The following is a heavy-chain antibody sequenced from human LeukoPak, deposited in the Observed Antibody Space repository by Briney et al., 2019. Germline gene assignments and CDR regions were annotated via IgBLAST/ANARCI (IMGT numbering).Heavy chain of an antibody. CDR3: ARILTTVTTMDY. D-gene: IGHD4-17*01. J-gene: IGHJ4*02. V-gene: IGHV1-2*02. CDR2: INPNRGGT. Sequence: ASVKLSCKASGYTFTGYYMHWVRQAPGQGLEWMGWINPNRGGTNYAQKFQGRVTMTRDTSISTAYMELSRLRSDDTAMYYCARILTTVTTMDYWGQGTLVTVSS. CDR1: GYTFTGYY.